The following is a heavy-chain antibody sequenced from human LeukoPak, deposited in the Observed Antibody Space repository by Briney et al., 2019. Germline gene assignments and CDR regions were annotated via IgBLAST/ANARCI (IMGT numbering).Heavy chain of an antibody. CDR2: IYHSGST. V-gene: IGHV4-30-2*01. D-gene: IGHD1-26*01. Sequence: SETLSLTCAVYGGSISSGGYSWSWIRQPPGKGLEWIGYIYHSGSTYYNPSLKSRVTISVDRSKNQFSLKLSSVTAADTAVYYCARVEGVSGDAFDIWGQGTMVTVSS. CDR1: GGSISSGGYS. CDR3: ARVEGVSGDAFDI. J-gene: IGHJ3*02.